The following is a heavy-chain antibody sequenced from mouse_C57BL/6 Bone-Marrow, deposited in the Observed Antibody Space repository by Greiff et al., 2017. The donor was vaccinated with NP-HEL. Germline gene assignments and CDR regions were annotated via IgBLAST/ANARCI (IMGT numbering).Heavy chain of an antibody. V-gene: IGHV5-4*01. D-gene: IGHD1-1*02. J-gene: IGHJ4*01. Sequence: EVQGVESGGGLVKPGGSLKLSCAASGFTFSSYAMSWVRQTPEKGLEWVATISDGGSYTYYPDNVKGRFTISRDNAQNNLYLQMSHLKSEDTAMYYCARDRPLCYYAMDYWGQGTSVTVSS. CDR3: ARDRPLCYYAMDY. CDR1: GFTFSSYA. CDR2: ISDGGSYT.